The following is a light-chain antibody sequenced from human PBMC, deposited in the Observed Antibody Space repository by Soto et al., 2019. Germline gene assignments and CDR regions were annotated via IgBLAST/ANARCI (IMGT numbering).Light chain of an antibody. Sequence: EIVLTQFPATLSLFPGETATLSCRASQTVGTYLAWYQQKPGQAPRLLISDASNRATGVPTRFSGSGSGTDFTLNISSLETEDFAVYFCQQRNNWPRITFGQGTRL. CDR3: QQRNNWPRIT. J-gene: IGKJ5*01. V-gene: IGKV3-11*01. CDR1: QTVGTY. CDR2: DAS.